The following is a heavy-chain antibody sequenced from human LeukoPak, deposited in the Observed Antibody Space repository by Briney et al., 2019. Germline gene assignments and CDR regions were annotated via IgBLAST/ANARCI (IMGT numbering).Heavy chain of an antibody. CDR2: IKQDGSEK. V-gene: IGHV3-7*03. D-gene: IGHD3-16*01. J-gene: IGHJ6*02. CDR1: GFTFRTYW. Sequence: GGTLRLSCAASGFTFRTYWMSWVRQAPGKGLEWVANIKQDGSEKNYVDSVKGRFTISRDNTKNSLYLQMGNLRAEDTAVYFCARGGGLDVWGQGATVTVSS. CDR3: ARGGGLDV.